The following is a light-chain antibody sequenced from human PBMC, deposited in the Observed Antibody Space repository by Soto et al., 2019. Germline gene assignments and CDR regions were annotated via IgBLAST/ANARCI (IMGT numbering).Light chain of an antibody. CDR3: CSFTSSDTHV. V-gene: IGLV2-14*01. CDR1: SSDFGGYDF. Sequence: QSVLTQPASVSGSPGQSITISCTGTSSDFGGYDFVSWHQQRPGKAPKLMIYDVTNRPSGVSNRFPGSKSGNTASLTISGLQAEDEADYYCCSFTSSDTHVFGTGTKSPS. J-gene: IGLJ1*01. CDR2: DVT.